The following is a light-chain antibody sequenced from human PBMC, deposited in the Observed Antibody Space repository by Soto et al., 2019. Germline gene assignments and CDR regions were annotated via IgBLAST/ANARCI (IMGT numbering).Light chain of an antibody. J-gene: IGKJ1*01. CDR2: GAS. CDR1: QSVSASS. V-gene: IGKV3-20*01. CDR3: QQYGNSPRT. Sequence: EIVLTQSPGTLSLSPGETATLSCRASQSVSASSLAWFQQKPGQAPRLLIYGASTRATGIPDKFSGSASGTDFTLTISRLEPEDFAVYYCQQYGNSPRTFGQGTKVEIK.